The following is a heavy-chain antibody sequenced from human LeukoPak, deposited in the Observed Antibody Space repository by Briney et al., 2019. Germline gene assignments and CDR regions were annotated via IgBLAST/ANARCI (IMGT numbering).Heavy chain of an antibody. Sequence: GGSLRLSCAASGFTLSSYGMHWVRQAPGKGLEWVAFIRYDGSNKYYADSVKGRFTISRDNSKNTLYLQMNSLRAEDTAVYYCAKGYDFWSGYPPYWGQGTLVTVSS. V-gene: IGHV3-30*02. CDR2: IRYDGSNK. CDR1: GFTLSSYG. D-gene: IGHD3-3*01. J-gene: IGHJ4*02. CDR3: AKGYDFWSGYPPY.